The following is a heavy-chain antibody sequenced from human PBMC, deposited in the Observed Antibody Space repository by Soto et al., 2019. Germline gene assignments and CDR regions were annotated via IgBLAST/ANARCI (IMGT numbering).Heavy chain of an antibody. Sequence: GESLKISSKGSGYNFTSYGIGWVRQMPGKGLEWMGIIYPGDSDTRYSPSFQGQVTISADKSISTAYLQWSSLKASDTAMYYCARLGGYDILTGYFPLDVWGQGTTVTVSS. J-gene: IGHJ6*02. CDR2: IYPGDSDT. CDR1: GYNFTSYG. V-gene: IGHV5-51*01. CDR3: ARLGGYDILTGYFPLDV. D-gene: IGHD3-9*01.